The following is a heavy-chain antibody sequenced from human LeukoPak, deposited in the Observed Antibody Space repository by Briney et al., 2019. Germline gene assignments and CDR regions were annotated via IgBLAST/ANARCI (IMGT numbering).Heavy chain of an antibody. CDR1: GFTFSSYG. J-gene: IGHJ4*02. CDR2: IWYDGSNK. D-gene: IGHD3-22*01. CDR3: AREGHDSSGYYVADY. V-gene: IGHV3-33*01. Sequence: GGSLRLSCAASGFTFSSYGMHWVRQAPGKGLEWVAVIWYDGSNKYYADSVKGRFTISRDNSKNTLYPQMNSLRAEDTAVHYCAREGHDSSGYYVADYWGQGTLVTVSS.